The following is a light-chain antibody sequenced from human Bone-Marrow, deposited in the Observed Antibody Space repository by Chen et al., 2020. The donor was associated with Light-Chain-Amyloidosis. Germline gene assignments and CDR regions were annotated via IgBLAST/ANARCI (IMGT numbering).Light chain of an antibody. CDR2: RHT. CDR1: DLPKKY. V-gene: IGLV3-25*03. Sequence: SYELTQPPSVSLPPGQPARITCSGDDLPKKYAYCYQQKPCQAPVLVIHRHTERPSENSERFSGPSSGTTATLTISGVKAEDEADYHCQSADSSGTYEVIFGGGTKLTVL. CDR3: QSADSSGTYEVI. J-gene: IGLJ2*01.